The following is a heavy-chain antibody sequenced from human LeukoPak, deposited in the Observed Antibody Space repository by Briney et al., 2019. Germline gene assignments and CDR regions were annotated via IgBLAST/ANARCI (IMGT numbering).Heavy chain of an antibody. D-gene: IGHD5-12*01. J-gene: IGHJ5*02. CDR3: AREHGNSGYDTNWFDP. CDR1: GFTFSSYA. V-gene: IGHV3-30-3*01. Sequence: PGRSLRLSCATSGFTFSSYAMHWVRQAPGKGLEWVAVISYDGSNKYYADSVKGRFTISRDNSKNTLYLQMNSLRAEDTAAYYCAREHGNSGYDTNWFDPWGQGTLVTVSS. CDR2: ISYDGSNK.